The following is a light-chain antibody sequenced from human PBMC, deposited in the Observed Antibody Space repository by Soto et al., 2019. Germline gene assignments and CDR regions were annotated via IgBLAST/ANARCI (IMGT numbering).Light chain of an antibody. V-gene: IGKV1-39*01. Sequence: DIQMTPSPSSLSASVGDRVTITCRASQSISSYLNWYQQKPGKAPKLLIYAASTLQSGVPSRFSGRGSGTDFTLTISSLQPEDCATYYCQQSYSTPPLTVGRGTKVEIK. J-gene: IGKJ1*01. CDR1: QSISSY. CDR2: AAS. CDR3: QQSYSTPPLT.